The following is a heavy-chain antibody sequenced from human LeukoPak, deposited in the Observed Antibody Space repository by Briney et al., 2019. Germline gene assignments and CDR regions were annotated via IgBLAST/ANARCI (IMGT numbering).Heavy chain of an antibody. Sequence: ASVKVSCKASGYTFTGYYMHWVRQAPGQGHEWMGWINPNSGGTNYAQKFQGRATMTRDTSISTAYMELSRLRSDDTAVYYCARDIEWFGELLTDYWGQGTLVTVSS. CDR2: INPNSGGT. V-gene: IGHV1-2*02. J-gene: IGHJ4*02. D-gene: IGHD3-10*01. CDR1: GYTFTGYY. CDR3: ARDIEWFGELLTDY.